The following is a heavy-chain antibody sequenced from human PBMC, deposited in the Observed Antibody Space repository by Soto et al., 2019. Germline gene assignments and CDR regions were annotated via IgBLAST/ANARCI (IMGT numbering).Heavy chain of an antibody. CDR3: ARDPPAFHSAFDY. V-gene: IGHV6-1*01. J-gene: IGHJ4*02. D-gene: IGHD4-4*01. CDR1: GDSVSNNRAA. Sequence: PSRTLSLPGVISGDSVSNNRAAWNWIRQSPSRGLEWLGRTYYRSKCLNDYAVSMNGRLTISPDTSKIQFSLHLDSVTPEYTAMYYCARDPPAFHSAFDYWGQGTLVTVSS. CDR2: TYYRSKCLN.